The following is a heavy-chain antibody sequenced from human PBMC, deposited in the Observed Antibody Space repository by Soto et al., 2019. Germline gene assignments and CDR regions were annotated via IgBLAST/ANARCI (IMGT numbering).Heavy chain of an antibody. V-gene: IGHV1-46*03. CDR3: VRGLASGDY. D-gene: IGHD6-6*01. J-gene: IGHJ4*02. Sequence: VNFACKASGDTFTSFYIHWVLQAPGKGLEWMGIVNPNGGSTNYAQNFKGRITISRDTSTSTVYMDLSSLRSEDTAVYYCVRGLASGDYWGQGTLVTVSS. CDR2: VNPNGGST. CDR1: GDTFTSFY.